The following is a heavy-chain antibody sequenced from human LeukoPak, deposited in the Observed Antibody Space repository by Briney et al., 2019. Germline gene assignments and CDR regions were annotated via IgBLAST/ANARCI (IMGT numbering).Heavy chain of an antibody. Sequence: SETLSLTCTVSGGSISSYYWSWIRQPPGKGLEWIGYIYYSGSTNYNPSLKSRVTISVDTSKNQFSLKLSSVTAADTAVYYCARGRLQADPFDYWGQGTLVTVSS. CDR2: IYYSGST. V-gene: IGHV4-59*12. D-gene: IGHD2-15*01. J-gene: IGHJ4*02. CDR3: ARGRLQADPFDY. CDR1: GGSISSYY.